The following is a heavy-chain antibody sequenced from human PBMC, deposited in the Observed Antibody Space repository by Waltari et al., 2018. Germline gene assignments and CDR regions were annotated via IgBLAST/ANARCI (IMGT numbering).Heavy chain of an antibody. CDR3: TRDVTGYYYFDL. Sequence: EVQLVESGGGLIQPGGSLRLSCAASGFTVSGHYMSWVRQAPGKGVEWVSVIKSGGDTHYADSVKGRFTISRDNSKNTMYLQMNTLRAEDTALYYCTRDVTGYYYFDLWGRGTLVTVSS. J-gene: IGHJ2*01. V-gene: IGHV3-53*01. CDR2: IKSGGDT. CDR1: GFTVSGHY.